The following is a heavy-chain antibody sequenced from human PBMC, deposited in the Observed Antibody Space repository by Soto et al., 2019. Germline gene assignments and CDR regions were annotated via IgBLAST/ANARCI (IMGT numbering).Heavy chain of an antibody. Sequence: LSLTCTVSGGSISSGGYYWSWIRQHPGKGLEWIGYIYYSGSTYYNPSLKSRVTISVDTSKNQFSLKLSSVTAADTAVYYCARIIVVVTATWFDPWGQGTLVTVSS. CDR3: ARIIVVVTATWFDP. CDR1: GGSISSGGYY. V-gene: IGHV4-31*03. J-gene: IGHJ5*02. CDR2: IYYSGST. D-gene: IGHD2-21*02.